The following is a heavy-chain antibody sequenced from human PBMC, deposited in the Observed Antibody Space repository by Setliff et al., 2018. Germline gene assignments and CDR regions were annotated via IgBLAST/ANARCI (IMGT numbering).Heavy chain of an antibody. CDR1: GDSISSGYYY. J-gene: IGHJ4*02. CDR3: ARDPGHRSGTWSLDY. Sequence: SETLSLTCTVSGDSISSGYYYWAWIRQTPGKGLEWVGSLSFGGNTYYNPSLTSRVTISLDTSKNQFSLKLNSVTAADTAVYSCARDPGHRSGTWSLDYWGQGTLVTVSS. V-gene: IGHV4-39*07. CDR2: LSFGGNT.